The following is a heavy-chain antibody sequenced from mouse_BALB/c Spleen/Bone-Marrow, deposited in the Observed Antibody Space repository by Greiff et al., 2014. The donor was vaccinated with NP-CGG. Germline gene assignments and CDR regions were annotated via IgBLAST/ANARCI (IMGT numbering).Heavy chain of an antibody. CDR1: GFNIKDTY. CDR2: IDPANGNT. D-gene: IGHD1-2*01. Sequence: VHVKQSGAELVKPGASVKLSCTASGFNIKDTYMHWVKQRPEQGLEWIGRIDPANGNTKYDPKFQGKATITADTSSNTAYLQLSSLTSEDTAVYYCARGGTKGTWFFDVWGPGTPVTVSS. CDR3: ARGGTKGTWFFDV. V-gene: IGHV14-3*02. J-gene: IGHJ1*01.